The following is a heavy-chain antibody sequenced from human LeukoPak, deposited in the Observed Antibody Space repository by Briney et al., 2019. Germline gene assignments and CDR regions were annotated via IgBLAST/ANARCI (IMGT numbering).Heavy chain of an antibody. CDR1: GGSFSGYY. V-gene: IGHV4-34*01. CDR2: INHSGST. CDR3: ARRVVVVTYYFDY. J-gene: IGHJ4*02. D-gene: IGHD2-21*02. Sequence: SETLSLTFAVYGGSFSGYYWSWIRQPPGKGLEWIGEINHSGSTNYNPSLKSRVTISLDTSKNQFSLKLSSVTAADTAVYYCARRVVVVTYYFDYWGQGTLVTVSS.